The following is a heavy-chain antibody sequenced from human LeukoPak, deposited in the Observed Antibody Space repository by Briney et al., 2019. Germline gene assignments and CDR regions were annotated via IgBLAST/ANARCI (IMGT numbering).Heavy chain of an antibody. D-gene: IGHD3-22*01. Sequence: GSLRLSCAASGFTFSSYAMSWVRQAPGKGLEWVSAISGSGGSTYYADSVKGRFTISRDNSKNTLYLQMNSLRAEDTAVYYCAKDQYYYDSSGYYWDAFDIWGQGTMVTVSS. J-gene: IGHJ3*02. CDR1: GFTFSSYA. CDR3: AKDQYYYDSSGYYWDAFDI. CDR2: ISGSGGST. V-gene: IGHV3-23*01.